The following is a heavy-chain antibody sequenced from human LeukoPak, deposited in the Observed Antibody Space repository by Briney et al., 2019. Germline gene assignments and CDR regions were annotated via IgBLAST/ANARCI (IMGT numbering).Heavy chain of an antibody. V-gene: IGHV4-34*01. CDR2: INHSGST. CDR3: ARRSATVTTD. CDR1: GGSFSGYY. Sequence: SETLSLTCAVYGGSFSGYYWSWIRQPPGKGLEWIGEINHSGSTNYNPSLKSRVTISVDTSKNQFSLKLSSVTAADTAVYYCARRSATVTTDWGQGTLVTVSS. J-gene: IGHJ4*02. D-gene: IGHD4-17*01.